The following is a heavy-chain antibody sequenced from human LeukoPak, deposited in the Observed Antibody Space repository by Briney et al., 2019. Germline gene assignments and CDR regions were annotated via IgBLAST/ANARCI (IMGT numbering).Heavy chain of an antibody. J-gene: IGHJ3*02. CDR1: GFTFSTYA. V-gene: IGHV3-23*01. CDR3: AKDRAIHLVPYYLVPDI. Sequence: GGSLRLSCAASGFTFSTYAVTWVRQAPGKGLEWVSAISGSGASTYYADSVKGRFTISRDNSKNTLYLQMKSLGAEDTAVYYCAKDRAIHLVPYYLVPDIWGQGTMVTVSS. CDR2: ISGSGAST. D-gene: IGHD5-18*01.